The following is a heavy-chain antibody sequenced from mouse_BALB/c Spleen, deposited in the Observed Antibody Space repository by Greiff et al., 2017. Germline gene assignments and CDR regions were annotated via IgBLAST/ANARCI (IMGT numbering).Heavy chain of an antibody. V-gene: IGHV1-7*01. D-gene: IGHD1-1*01. CDR2: INPSTGYT. CDR3: ARRYGGSWYFDV. CDR1: GYTFTSYW. J-gene: IGHJ1*01. Sequence: QVQLQQSGAELAKPGASVKMSCKASGYTFTSYWMHWVKQRPGQGLEWIGYINPSTGYTEYNQKFKDKATLTADKSSSTAYMQLSSLTSEDSAVYYCARRYGGSWYFDVWGAGTTGTVSS.